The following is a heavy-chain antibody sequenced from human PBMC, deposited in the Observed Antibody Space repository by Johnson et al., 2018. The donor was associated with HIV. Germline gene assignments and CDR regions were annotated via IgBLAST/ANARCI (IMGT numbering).Heavy chain of an antibody. CDR3: AKSQDAYNYDDAFDV. CDR1: GFTFTSYG. J-gene: IGHJ3*01. CDR2: IRYDGSNK. D-gene: IGHD5-24*01. Sequence: RLVESGGGVVRPGGSLRLSCAASGFTFTSYGMHWVRQAPGKGLEWVAFIRYDGSNKYYGDSVKGRFTIARDNSKNTLYLQMNSLRAEDTAVYYCAKSQDAYNYDDAFDVWGQGTMVTVSS. V-gene: IGHV3-30*02.